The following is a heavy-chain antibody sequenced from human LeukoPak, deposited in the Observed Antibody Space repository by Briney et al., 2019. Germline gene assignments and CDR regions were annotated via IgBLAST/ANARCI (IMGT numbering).Heavy chain of an antibody. CDR2: INHSGST. CDR1: GGSISSSSYY. D-gene: IGHD3-9*01. CDR3: ARRGGGGRYFDWLLYRFDY. Sequence: SETLSLTCTVSGGSISSSSYYWGWIRQPPGEGLEWIGEINHSGSTNYNPSLKSRVTISVDTSKNQFSLKLSSVTAADTAVYYCARRGGGGRYFDWLLYRFDYWGQGTLVTVSS. J-gene: IGHJ4*02. V-gene: IGHV4-39*07.